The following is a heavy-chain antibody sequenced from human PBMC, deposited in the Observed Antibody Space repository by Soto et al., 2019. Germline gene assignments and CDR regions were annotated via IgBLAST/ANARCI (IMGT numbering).Heavy chain of an antibody. J-gene: IGHJ4*02. D-gene: IGHD3-10*01. CDR3: ATRPTFGEFTFDY. V-gene: IGHV1-24*01. Sequence: ASVKVSCKVSGYTLTELSMHWVRQAPGKGLEWMGGFDAEDAETIYAQKFQGRVTMTEDTSTDTAYMELSSLRSEDTAVYYCATRPTFGEFTFDYWGQGTLVTVSS. CDR1: GYTLTELS. CDR2: FDAEDAET.